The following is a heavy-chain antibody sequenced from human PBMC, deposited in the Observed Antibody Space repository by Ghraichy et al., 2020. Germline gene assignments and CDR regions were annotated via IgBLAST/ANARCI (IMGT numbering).Heavy chain of an antibody. Sequence: GGSLRLSCAASGFAFSTYAMGWVRQAPGKGLDWVSLISGSGTATNYADSLRGRFTVSRDNSKSVLFLQIDSLRADDTAVYYCVKKCFYSDSSDNHYVYFDYWGQGALVTVSS. CDR1: GFAFSTYA. D-gene: IGHD3-22*01. CDR2: ISGSGTAT. CDR3: VKKCFYSDSSDNHYVYFDY. J-gene: IGHJ4*02. V-gene: IGHV3-23*01.